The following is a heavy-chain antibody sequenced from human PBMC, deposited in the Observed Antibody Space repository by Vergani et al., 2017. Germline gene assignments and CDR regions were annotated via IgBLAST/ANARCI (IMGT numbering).Heavy chain of an antibody. J-gene: IGHJ6*03. CDR3: AKEGSSIAARQVYYYMDV. CDR2: ISGSGGST. Sequence: EVQLLESGGGLVQPGGSLRLSCAASGFTFSSYAMSWVRQAPGKGLEWVSAISGSGGSTYYSDSVKGRFTISRDNSKNTLYLKMNSLRAEDTAVYYCAKEGSSIAARQVYYYMDVWGKGTTVTVSS. CDR1: GFTFSSYA. V-gene: IGHV3-23*01. D-gene: IGHD6-6*01.